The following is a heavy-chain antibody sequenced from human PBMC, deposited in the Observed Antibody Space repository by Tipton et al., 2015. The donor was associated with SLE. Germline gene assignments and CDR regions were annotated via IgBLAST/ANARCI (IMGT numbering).Heavy chain of an antibody. Sequence: TLSLTCAVYGGSFSGYYWSWIRQPPGKGLEWIGEINHSGSTNYNPSLKSQVTISVDTSKNQFSLKLSSVTAADTAVYYCARIDGSSYYACDTWGQGTMVTVSS. CDR1: GGSFSGYY. CDR2: INHSGST. D-gene: IGHD6-13*01. CDR3: ARIDGSSYYACDT. V-gene: IGHV4-34*01. J-gene: IGHJ3*02.